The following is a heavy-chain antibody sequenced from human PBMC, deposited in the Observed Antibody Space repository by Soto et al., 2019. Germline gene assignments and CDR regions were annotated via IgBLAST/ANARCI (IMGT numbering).Heavy chain of an antibody. V-gene: IGHV3-30*18. D-gene: IGHD3-10*01. Sequence: QPGGSLRLSCAASGFTFSSYGMHWVRQAPGKGLEWVAVISYDGSNKYYADSVKGRFTISRDNSKNTLYLQMNSLRAEDTAVYYCAKAPQALRITMAPWGQGTMVTVSS. CDR1: GFTFSSYG. CDR2: ISYDGSNK. CDR3: AKAPQALRITMAP. J-gene: IGHJ3*01.